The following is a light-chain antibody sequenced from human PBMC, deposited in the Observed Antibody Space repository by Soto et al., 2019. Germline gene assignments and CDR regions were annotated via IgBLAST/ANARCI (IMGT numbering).Light chain of an antibody. CDR3: QQYNNWPGT. J-gene: IGKJ1*01. V-gene: IGKV3-15*01. CDR2: GAS. Sequence: EIVLTQSPGTLSVSPGERATLSCRASQSVSSKLAWYQQKPGQAPRLLFYGASTGATGIPARFSGSGSETEFTLSISSLQSEDFAVYYCQQYNNWPGTLGQGTKVEIK. CDR1: QSVSSK.